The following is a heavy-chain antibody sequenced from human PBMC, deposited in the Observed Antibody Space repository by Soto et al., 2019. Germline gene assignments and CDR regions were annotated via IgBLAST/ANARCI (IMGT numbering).Heavy chain of an antibody. Sequence: GASVKVSCKASGYTFTSYYMHWVRQAPGQGLEWMGIINPSGGSTSYAQKFQGRVTMTRDTSTSTVYMGLSSLRSEDTAVYYCARDRATRWADSSGYYEYYFDYWGQGTLVTVSS. CDR2: INPSGGST. J-gene: IGHJ4*02. CDR3: ARDRATRWADSSGYYEYYFDY. V-gene: IGHV1-46*01. CDR1: GYTFTSYY. D-gene: IGHD3-22*01.